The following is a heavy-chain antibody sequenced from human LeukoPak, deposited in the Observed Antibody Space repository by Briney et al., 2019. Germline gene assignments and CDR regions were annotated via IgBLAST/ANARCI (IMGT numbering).Heavy chain of an antibody. D-gene: IGHD6-13*01. CDR3: ARHSSSITASWFDP. CDR1: GYTFTSYG. J-gene: IGHJ5*02. Sequence: ASVKVSCKASGYTFTSYGISWVRQAPGQGLEWMGWISAYNGNTNYAQKLQGRVTMTTDTSTSTAYMELRSLRSDDTAVYYCARHSSSITASWFDPWGQGTLVTASS. V-gene: IGHV1-18*01. CDR2: ISAYNGNT.